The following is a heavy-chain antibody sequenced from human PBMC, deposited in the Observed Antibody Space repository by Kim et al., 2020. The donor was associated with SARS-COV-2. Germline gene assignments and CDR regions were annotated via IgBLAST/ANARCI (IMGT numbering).Heavy chain of an antibody. CDR3: VKVREVDTVLGLGY. Sequence: GGSLRLSCAASGFTFSSYAMSWVRQAPGKGLEWVSVISGNGGTTYQADSVKGRFTISRDNSKNTLYLQMNSLRAEDMAVYYCVKVREVDTVLGLGYWGQGTLVTVSS. D-gene: IGHD7-27*01. CDR2: ISGNGGTT. CDR1: GFTFSSYA. V-gene: IGHV3-23*01. J-gene: IGHJ4*02.